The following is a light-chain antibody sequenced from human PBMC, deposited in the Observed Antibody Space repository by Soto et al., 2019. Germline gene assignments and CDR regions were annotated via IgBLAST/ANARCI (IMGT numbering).Light chain of an antibody. CDR1: QGIGSY. J-gene: IGKJ4*01. CDR3: QQFGSYPLT. CDR2: VAS. V-gene: IGKV1-9*01. Sequence: IQLTQSPSFLSASVGDTVTITCRASQGIGSYLAWYQQKPGTVPNLLIYVASTLQSGVPSRFIGSGSVTEFTLTGNSLQPEDFATYYCQQFGSYPLTFGGGTEVEIK.